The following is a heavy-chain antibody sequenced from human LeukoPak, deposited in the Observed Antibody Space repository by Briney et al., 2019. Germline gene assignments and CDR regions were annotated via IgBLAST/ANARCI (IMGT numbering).Heavy chain of an antibody. Sequence: SETLSLTCTVSGGSISSGSYYWSWIRQPAGKGLEWIGRIYTSGSTNYNPSLKSRVTIAVDTSKNQFSLKMTSVTDADTAVYYCARMGAIAGIGHDWGQGTLVTVSS. J-gene: IGHJ4*02. CDR3: ARMGAIAGIGHD. V-gene: IGHV4-61*02. CDR1: GGSISSGSYY. CDR2: IYTSGST. D-gene: IGHD6-13*01.